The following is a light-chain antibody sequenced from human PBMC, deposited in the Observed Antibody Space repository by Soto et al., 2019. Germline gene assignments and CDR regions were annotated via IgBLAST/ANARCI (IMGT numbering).Light chain of an antibody. Sequence: EIVLTQSPGTPSLSPGERATLSCRASQSVSSSYLAWYQQKPGQAPRLLIYGASSRATGIPDRFSGSGSGTDFTLTISRLEPEDFAVYYCQQYGSSLLTFGGGTKVEIK. J-gene: IGKJ4*02. CDR1: QSVSSSY. V-gene: IGKV3-20*01. CDR3: QQYGSSLLT. CDR2: GAS.